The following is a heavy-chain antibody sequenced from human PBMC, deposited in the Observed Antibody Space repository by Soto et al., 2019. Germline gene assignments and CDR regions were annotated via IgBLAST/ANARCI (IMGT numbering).Heavy chain of an antibody. J-gene: IGHJ4*02. D-gene: IGHD4-17*01. CDR1: GYAFTSYY. CDR3: ARPSNDYGDYYFDY. CDR2: INPSGGST. V-gene: IGHV1-46*01. Sequence: ASVKVSWKAAGYAFTSYYMHWVRQAPGQGLEWMGIINPSGGSTSYAQKFQGRVTMTRDTSTSTVYMELSSLRSEDTAVYYCARPSNDYGDYYFDYWGQGTLVTVSS.